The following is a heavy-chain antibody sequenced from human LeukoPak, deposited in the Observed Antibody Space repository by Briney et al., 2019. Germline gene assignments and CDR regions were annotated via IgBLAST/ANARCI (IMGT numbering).Heavy chain of an antibody. CDR3: VRDDYLSY. Sequence: GGSLRLSCAASGFAISNFWMHWVRQAPGKGLVWVARIRYDGGVTMYADSEKGRFIISRDNAKNTLYLQMDSLRVEDTAVYYCVRDDYLSYWGQGALVTVSS. CDR2: IRYDGGVT. D-gene: IGHD4-11*01. CDR1: GFAISNFW. V-gene: IGHV3-74*03. J-gene: IGHJ4*02.